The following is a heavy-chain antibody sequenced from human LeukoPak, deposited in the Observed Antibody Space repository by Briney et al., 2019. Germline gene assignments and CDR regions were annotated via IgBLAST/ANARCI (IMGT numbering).Heavy chain of an antibody. CDR1: GYSFTSYW. J-gene: IGHJ4*02. D-gene: IGHD6-19*01. Sequence: GESLKISCQGSGYSFTSYWIGWVRQMPGKGVEWMGRIDPSDSYTNYSPSFQGHVTISADKSISTAYLQWSSLKASDTAMYYCARRVREAVAGEDYWGQGTLVTVST. V-gene: IGHV5-10-1*01. CDR2: IDPSDSYT. CDR3: ARRVREAVAGEDY.